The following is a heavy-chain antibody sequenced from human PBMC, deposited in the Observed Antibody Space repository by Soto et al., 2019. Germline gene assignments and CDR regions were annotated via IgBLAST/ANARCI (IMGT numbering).Heavy chain of an antibody. V-gene: IGHV4-34*01. CDR3: ARGPPRLLTDFYYSLDV. Sequence: SETLSLTCAVYGGSFSGHYWSWIRQPPGKGLEWIGEINHSGGTSYNPSLKSRVTISVDTSKSQFSLKLTSVTAADTAVYYCARGPPRLLTDFYYSLDVWGQGTTVTVSS. CDR2: INHSGGT. J-gene: IGHJ6*02. D-gene: IGHD2-21*02. CDR1: GGSFSGHY.